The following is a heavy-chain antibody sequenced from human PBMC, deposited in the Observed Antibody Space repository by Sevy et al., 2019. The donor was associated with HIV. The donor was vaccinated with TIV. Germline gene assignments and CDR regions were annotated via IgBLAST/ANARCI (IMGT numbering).Heavy chain of an antibody. CDR3: SSQGERY. CDR1: GFPFNKEW. CDR2: IKSKKDGGAT. J-gene: IGHJ4*02. D-gene: IGHD3-16*01. Sequence: GGSLRLSCSASGFPFNKEWMSWVRQAPGKGLEWVGRIKSKKDGGATDYAAPATGRFTISRDDSKNTLYLQMNSLKIEDTGFYYCSSQGERYWGLGTLVTVSS. V-gene: IGHV3-15*01.